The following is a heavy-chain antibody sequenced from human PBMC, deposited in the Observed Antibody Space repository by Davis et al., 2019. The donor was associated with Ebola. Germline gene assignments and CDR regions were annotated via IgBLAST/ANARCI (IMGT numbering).Heavy chain of an antibody. CDR3: ARRTRSAMSTIFHDAFDI. D-gene: IGHD5-24*01. V-gene: IGHV4-59*08. Sequence: MPSETLSLTCTVSGGSISSYYWSWIRQPPGKGLEWIGYIYYSGSTNYNPSLKSRVTISVDTSKNQFSLKVHSVTAADTAVYYCARRTRSAMSTIFHDAFDIWGQGTMVTVSS. CDR2: IYYSGST. CDR1: GGSISSYY. J-gene: IGHJ3*02.